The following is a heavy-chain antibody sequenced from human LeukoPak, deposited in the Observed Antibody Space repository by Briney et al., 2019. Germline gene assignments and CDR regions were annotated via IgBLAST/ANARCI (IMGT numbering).Heavy chain of an antibody. J-gene: IGHJ4*02. D-gene: IGHD2-2*01. CDR3: ARGYCSSTSCYSAGVKDY. CDR2: IKQDGSEK. CDR1: GFTFSNYW. Sequence: GGSLRLSCAASGFTFSNYWMSWVRQAPGKGLEWVANIKQDGSEKYYVDSVKGRFTISRDNAKNSLYLQMNSLRAEDTALYYCARGYCSSTSCYSAGVKDYWGQGTLVTVSS. V-gene: IGHV3-7*01.